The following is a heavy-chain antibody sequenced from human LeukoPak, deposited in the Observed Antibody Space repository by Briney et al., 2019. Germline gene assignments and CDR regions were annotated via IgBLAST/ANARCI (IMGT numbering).Heavy chain of an antibody. D-gene: IGHD2-8*01. CDR1: GFTFSSYA. CDR3: AKGGGRMATFYYYYYMDV. V-gene: IGHV3-23*01. CDR2: ISGSGGST. Sequence: GGSLRLSCAASGFTFSSYAMSWVRQAPGKGLEWVSAISGSGGSTYYADSVKGRFTISRDNSKNTPYLQMNSLRAEDTAVYYCAKGGGRMATFYYYYYMDVWGKGTTVTVSS. J-gene: IGHJ6*03.